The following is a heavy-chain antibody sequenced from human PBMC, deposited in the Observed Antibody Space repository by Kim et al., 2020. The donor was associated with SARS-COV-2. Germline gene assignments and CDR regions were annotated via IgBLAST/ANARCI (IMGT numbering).Heavy chain of an antibody. D-gene: IGHD6-13*01. Sequence: SETLSLTCTVSGGSISSYYWSWIRQPPGKGLEWIGYIYYSGSTNYNPSLKSRVTISVDTSKNQFSLKLSSVTAADTAVYYCAREAAAGAFDYWGQGTLVTVSS. CDR3: AREAAAGAFDY. J-gene: IGHJ4*02. CDR2: IYYSGST. CDR1: GGSISSYY. V-gene: IGHV4-59*01.